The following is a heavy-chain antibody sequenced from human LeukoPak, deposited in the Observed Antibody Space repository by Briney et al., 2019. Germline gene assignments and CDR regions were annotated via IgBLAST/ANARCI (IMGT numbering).Heavy chain of an antibody. J-gene: IGHJ2*01. Sequence: PSETLSLTCTVSGGSISSGDYYWSWIRQPPGKGLEWIGYIYYSGSTYYNPSLKSRVTISVDTSKNQFSLKLSSVTAPDTAVYYCARDPEGSSSSISGWYFDLWGRGTLLTVSS. V-gene: IGHV4-30-4*08. CDR3: ARDPEGSSSSISGWYFDL. CDR1: GGSISSGDYY. CDR2: IYYSGST. D-gene: IGHD6-6*01.